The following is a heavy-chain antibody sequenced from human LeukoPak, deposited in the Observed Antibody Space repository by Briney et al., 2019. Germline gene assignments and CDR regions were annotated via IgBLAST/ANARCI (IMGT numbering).Heavy chain of an antibody. V-gene: IGHV4-39*01. CDR2: ISYVGGT. CDR3: ARRGIAAGHAFDI. D-gene: IGHD6-13*01. Sequence: SETLSLTCTVSGGSISSSSYYWDWIRQPPGKGLQWIGSISYVGGTYYNPSLKSRVTISVDTSKNQFSLRLSSVTAADTAVYYCARRGIAAGHAFDIWGQGTMATVSS. CDR1: GGSISSSSYY. J-gene: IGHJ3*02.